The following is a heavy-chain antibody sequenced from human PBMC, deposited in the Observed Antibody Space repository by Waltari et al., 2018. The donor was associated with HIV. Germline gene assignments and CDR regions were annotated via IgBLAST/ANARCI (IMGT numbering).Heavy chain of an antibody. Sequence: EVQLVQSGAEVKKPGESLKISCKGSGYIFTNYWIGWVRQVPGKGLEWMGIIYPGDSDTRYSPSFEGQVTISADKSINTAYVHWSSLKASDTAIYYCVRHSPGTSSWPFDYWGQGALVTVSP. J-gene: IGHJ4*02. D-gene: IGHD2-2*01. CDR1: GYIFTNYW. CDR3: VRHSPGTSSWPFDY. CDR2: IYPGDSDT. V-gene: IGHV5-51*01.